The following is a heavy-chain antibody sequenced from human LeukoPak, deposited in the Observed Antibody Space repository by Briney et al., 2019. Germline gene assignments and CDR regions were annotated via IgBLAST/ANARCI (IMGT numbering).Heavy chain of an antibody. J-gene: IGHJ4*02. CDR1: GFTFSSYS. V-gene: IGHV3-21*01. D-gene: IGHD3-10*01. CDR3: ARGRPNYYGSGSYLLAFDY. CDR2: ISSSSSYI. Sequence: GSLRLSCAASGFTFSSYSMNWVRQAPGKGLEWVSSISSSSSYIYYADSVKGRFTISRDNAKNSLYLQMNSLRAEDTAVYYCARGRPNYYGSGSYLLAFDYWGQGTLVTVSS.